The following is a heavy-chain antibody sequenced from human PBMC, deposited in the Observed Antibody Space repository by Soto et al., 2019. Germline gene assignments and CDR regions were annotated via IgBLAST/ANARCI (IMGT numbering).Heavy chain of an antibody. D-gene: IGHD2-8*01. V-gene: IGHV1-3*01. CDR3: ARLMVHVHAPYYYYGMDV. CDR1: GDTLTSYA. CDR2: INAGNGNT. Sequence: ASVKVCCKSSGDTLTSYAMHGVRQAPGQRLEWMGWINAGNGNTKYSQKFQGRVTITRDTSASTAYMELSSLRSEDTAVYYCARLMVHVHAPYYYYGMDVWGQGTTVTVSS. J-gene: IGHJ6*02.